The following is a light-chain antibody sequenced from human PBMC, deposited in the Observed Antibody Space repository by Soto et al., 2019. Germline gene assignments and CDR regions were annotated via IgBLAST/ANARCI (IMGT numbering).Light chain of an antibody. Sequence: DIVMTQSPLSLPVTPGEPASISCRSSQSLLHSNGNIYLDWYLQRPGQSPQLLIYFASNRASGVXDXXSGGGAGTDVTLKIRRVAAEDVGVYYCLQALQPPFIFGQGTRLEIK. CDR3: LQALQPPFI. J-gene: IGKJ5*01. CDR1: QSLLHSNGNIY. V-gene: IGKV2-28*01. CDR2: FAS.